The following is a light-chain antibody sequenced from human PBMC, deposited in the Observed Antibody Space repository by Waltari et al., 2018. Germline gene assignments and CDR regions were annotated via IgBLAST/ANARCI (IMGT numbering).Light chain of an antibody. CDR2: QDT. V-gene: IGLV3-1*01. Sequence: SYELTQAHSVSVSPGQTATITCSGDKLEHKLNSWYQQKPGQSPVLVLYQDTKRPSGISERFSGSNSGDTATLTITGTQTTDEADYYCQAWDIKNVIFGGGTKLTVL. CDR3: QAWDIKNVI. J-gene: IGLJ2*01. CDR1: KLEHKL.